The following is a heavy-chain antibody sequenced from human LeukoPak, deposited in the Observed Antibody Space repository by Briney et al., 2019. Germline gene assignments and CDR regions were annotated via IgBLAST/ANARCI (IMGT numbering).Heavy chain of an antibody. CDR3: AKDGRGLLWFGVAYYYYGMDV. CDR2: ISWNSGSI. V-gene: IGHV3-9*01. Sequence: GRSLRLSCAASGFTFDDYAMHWVRQAPGKGLEWVSGISWNSGSIGYADSVKGRFTISRDNAKNSLYLQMNSLRAEDTALYYCAKDGRGLLWFGVAYYYYGMDVWGQGTTVTVSS. CDR1: GFTFDDYA. D-gene: IGHD3-10*01. J-gene: IGHJ6*02.